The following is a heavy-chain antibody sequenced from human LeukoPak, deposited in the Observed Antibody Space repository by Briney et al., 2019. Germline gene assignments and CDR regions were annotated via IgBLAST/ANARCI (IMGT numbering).Heavy chain of an antibody. V-gene: IGHV3-23*01. CDR1: GFTFSSYA. D-gene: IGHD2-15*01. CDR2: ISGSGGST. CDR3: AKSASLGYCSGGSCYFDY. Sequence: GGSLRLSCVASGFTFSSYAMSWVRQAPGKGLEWVSAISGSGGSTYYADSVKGRFTISRDNSKNTPYLQMNSLRAEDTAVYYCAKSASLGYCSGGSCYFDYWGQGTLVTVSS. J-gene: IGHJ4*02.